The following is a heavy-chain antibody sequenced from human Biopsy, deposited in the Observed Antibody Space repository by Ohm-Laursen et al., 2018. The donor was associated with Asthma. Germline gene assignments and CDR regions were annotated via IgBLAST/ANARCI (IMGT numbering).Heavy chain of an antibody. D-gene: IGHD2-2*01. CDR3: ARKAGSCISRTCYSLDF. J-gene: IGHJ4*02. V-gene: IGHV1-69*01. Sequence: ASSVKVSCKSLGGTFNTYVIGWVRQAPGQGLEWMGGINSVFGTTTYPQKFPDRVTSTADDFTSTVYMEFSSLRSEDPAVYYCARKAGSCISRTCYSLDFWGQGTLVTVSS. CDR1: GGTFNTYV. CDR2: INSVFGTT.